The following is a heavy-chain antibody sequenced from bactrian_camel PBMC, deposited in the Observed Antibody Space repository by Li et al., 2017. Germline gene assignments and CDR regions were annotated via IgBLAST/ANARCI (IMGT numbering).Heavy chain of an antibody. V-gene: IGHV3S40*01. CDR2: INSGDDGRT. D-gene: IGHD5*01. J-gene: IGHJ4*01. Sequence: VQLVESGGDLVQPGGSLRLSCAASGFTFSTFAMSWGRQAPGKGLEWLSNINSGDDGRTFYAESVKGRFTISRDNAKNTVYLQLNSLKTEDTARYYCAKDLGWAGWGTPDNFWGQGTQVTVS. CDR1: GFTFSTFA. CDR3: AKDLGWAGWGTPDNF.